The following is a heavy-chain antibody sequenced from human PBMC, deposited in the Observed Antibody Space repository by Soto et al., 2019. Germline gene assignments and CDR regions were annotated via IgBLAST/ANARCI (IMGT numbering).Heavy chain of an antibody. Sequence: PGGSLRLSCAASGFTFSSYWMSWVRQAPGKGLEWVANIKQDGSEKYYVDSVKGRFTISRDNAKNSLYLQMNSLRAEDTAVYYCARARGYYDSSGYPNWGQGTLVTV. CDR2: IKQDGSEK. CDR3: ARARGYYDSSGYPN. D-gene: IGHD3-22*01. CDR1: GFTFSSYW. V-gene: IGHV3-7*03. J-gene: IGHJ4*02.